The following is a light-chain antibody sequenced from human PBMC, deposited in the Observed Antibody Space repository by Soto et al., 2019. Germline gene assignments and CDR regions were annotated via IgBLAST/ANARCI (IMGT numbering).Light chain of an antibody. CDR1: QSLMHSRGYVF. V-gene: IGKV2-28*01. CDR2: LAS. Sequence: DIAMTQSPLSLPVTPGEAATISCRSSQSLMHSRGYVFLVWYVQKPGQSPQLLIFLASNRASGVPGRFSGSVSGTDFTLRISRVEAEDVGLYFCMQALKTPYTFGQGTKLEIK. J-gene: IGKJ2*01. CDR3: MQALKTPYT.